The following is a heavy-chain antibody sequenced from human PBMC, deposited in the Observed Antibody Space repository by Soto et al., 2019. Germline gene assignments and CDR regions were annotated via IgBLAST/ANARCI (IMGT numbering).Heavy chain of an antibody. CDR2: IIPMFATP. D-gene: IGHD3-22*01. Sequence: ASVKVSCKASGGTFSSHAISWVRQAPGQGLEWMGGIIPMFATPNYAEKFQGRLSITADESTTTVYMQLSSLRSQDTAVYYCARQFDYDSSGHYYAYWGQGTLVTVSS. J-gene: IGHJ4*02. CDR1: GGTFSSHA. CDR3: ARQFDYDSSGHYYAY. V-gene: IGHV1-69*13.